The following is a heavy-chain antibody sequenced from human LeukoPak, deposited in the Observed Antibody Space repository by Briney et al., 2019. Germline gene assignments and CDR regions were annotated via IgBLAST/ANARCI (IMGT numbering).Heavy chain of an antibody. V-gene: IGHV3-66*01. CDR3: ARGQEQFSSPWQWGPRRKNFYYYGMDV. D-gene: IGHD6-19*01. CDR1: GFTVSSSS. CDR2: ISSDGNT. Sequence: PGGSLRLSCAASGFTVSSSSMNWVRLGPGKGLEWVSVISSDGNTYYADSVKGRFTISRDNSRNTLSLQMHGLRADDTAVYYCARGQEQFSSPWQWGPRRKNFYYYGMDVWGQGTTVPVSS. J-gene: IGHJ6*02.